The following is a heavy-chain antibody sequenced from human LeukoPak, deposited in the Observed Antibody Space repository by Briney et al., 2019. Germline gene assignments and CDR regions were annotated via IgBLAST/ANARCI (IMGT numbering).Heavy chain of an antibody. CDR3: ARGNIVVVPPASVFDP. V-gene: IGHV1-2*02. CDR2: INPNSGDT. D-gene: IGHD2-2*01. CDR1: GYTLTGYY. J-gene: IGHJ5*02. Sequence: ASVKVSCKASGYTLTGYYIHWVRQAPRQGLEWMGWINPNSGDTNYAQKFQGRVTMTRDTSISTAHMELSRLRSDDTAVYYCARGNIVVVPPASVFDPWGQGTLVTVSS.